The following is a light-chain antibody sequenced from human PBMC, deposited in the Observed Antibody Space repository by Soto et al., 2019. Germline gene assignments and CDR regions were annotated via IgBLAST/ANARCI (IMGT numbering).Light chain of an antibody. CDR1: SSDVGGYNY. CDR2: DVS. J-gene: IGLJ2*01. CDR3: AAWDTSLSGRVV. Sequence: QSVLTQPASVSGSPGQSITISCTGTSSDVGGYNYVSWYQQHPGKAPKLMIYDVSNRPSGVSNRFSGSKSGNTASLTVSGLQAEDEADYYCAAWDTSLSGRVVFGGGTQLTVL. V-gene: IGLV2-14*01.